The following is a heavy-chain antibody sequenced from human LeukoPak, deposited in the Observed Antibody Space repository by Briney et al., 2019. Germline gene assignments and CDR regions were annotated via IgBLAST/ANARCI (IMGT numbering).Heavy chain of an antibody. J-gene: IGHJ4*02. CDR1: GDSITTYD. V-gene: IGHV4-4*07. D-gene: IGHD6-19*01. CDR2: IFTSGSA. Sequence: PSETLSLTCSVSGDSITTYDWSWIRQPAGKGLEWLGQIFTSGSATYNSPLKSRLTMSVDKSKNQVSLKPISITAADTAIYYCARHSPSGWYFFDLWGRGTLVTVSA. CDR3: ARHSPSGWYFFDL.